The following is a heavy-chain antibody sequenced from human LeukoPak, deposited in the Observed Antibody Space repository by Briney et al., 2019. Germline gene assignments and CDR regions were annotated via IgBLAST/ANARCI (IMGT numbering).Heavy chain of an antibody. CDR3: ATIVPDVAATLTFDY. CDR2: ISGSGAST. J-gene: IGHJ4*02. V-gene: IGHV3-23*01. Sequence: GGSLRLSCAASGFTFAIHAMTWVRQAPGKGLEWVSAISGSGASTHYADSVKGRFTISRDNSKNTLYLQMNSLRAEDTAVYYCATIVPDVAATLTFDYWGQGTLVTVSS. CDR1: GFTFAIHA. D-gene: IGHD2-15*01.